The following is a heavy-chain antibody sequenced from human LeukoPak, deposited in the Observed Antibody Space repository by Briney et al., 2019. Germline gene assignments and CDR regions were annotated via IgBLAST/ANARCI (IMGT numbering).Heavy chain of an antibody. CDR3: ASVHGDSPFDH. Sequence: PSETLSLTCTVSGGSIRSPSYYWGWVRQPPGKGREWIGNIYYSGSTYYYNPSLKSRVTISVDTSKNQFSLKLSSVTAADTAVYYCASVHGDSPFDHWGQGTLVTVSS. D-gene: IGHD4-17*01. CDR2: IYYSGSTY. CDR1: GGSIRSPSYY. V-gene: IGHV4-39*01. J-gene: IGHJ4*02.